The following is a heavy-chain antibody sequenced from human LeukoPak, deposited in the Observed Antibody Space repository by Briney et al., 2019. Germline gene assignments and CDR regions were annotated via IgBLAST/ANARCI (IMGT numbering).Heavy chain of an antibody. CDR1: GYTFTTYW. J-gene: IGHJ6*02. V-gene: IGHV5-51*01. Sequence: GESLRISCQGSGYTFTTYWIAWVRQIPGKGLEWMGLLFPGDSDTRYSPSFQGQVTFSADKSITTAYLQWRSLKASDTAVYYCARSSHSNDLDVWGQGTTVTVSS. D-gene: IGHD3-3*01. CDR3: ARSSHSNDLDV. CDR2: LFPGDSDT.